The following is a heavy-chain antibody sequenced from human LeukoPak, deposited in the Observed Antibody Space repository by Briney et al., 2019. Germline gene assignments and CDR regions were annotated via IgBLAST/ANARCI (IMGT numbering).Heavy chain of an antibody. J-gene: IGHJ5*02. D-gene: IGHD2-2*01. CDR3: ARGGYCNSIRCYSYWFDP. Sequence: ASMSVSCKASGYTFTGYYMHWVRQAPGQGLEWMGGINPNSGDTNYAQKYQGRVTMTRDTSISTAYMELSRLRSDDTAVYYCARGGYCNSIRCYSYWFDPWGQGTLVTVSS. CDR2: INPNSGDT. CDR1: GYTFTGYY. V-gene: IGHV1-2*02.